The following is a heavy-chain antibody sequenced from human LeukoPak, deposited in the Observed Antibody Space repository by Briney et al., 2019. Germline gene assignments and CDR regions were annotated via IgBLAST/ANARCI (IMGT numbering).Heavy chain of an antibody. V-gene: IGHV1-18*01. Sequence: VASVKVSCKASGYTFTSYDINWVRQAPGQGLEWMGWISAYNGNTNYPQKLQGRVTMTTDTSTSTAYMELRSLTSDDTAVYYCARERWLQLPGNEAFDIWGQGTMVAVSS. J-gene: IGHJ3*02. CDR1: GYTFTSYD. D-gene: IGHD5-24*01. CDR2: ISAYNGNT. CDR3: ARERWLQLPGNEAFDI.